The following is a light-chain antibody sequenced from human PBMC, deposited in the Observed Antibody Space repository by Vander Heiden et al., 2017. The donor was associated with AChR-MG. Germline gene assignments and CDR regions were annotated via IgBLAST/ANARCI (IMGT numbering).Light chain of an antibody. CDR1: QDIRND. Sequence: AIQMTQSPPFLSASVGDTVTLSCRASQDIRNDLGWYQYKPGKAPKLLLYASSRLQDGVPPRFSGSGSGTEFTLTISGLQPEDFAAYFCRQDVDYPFTFGPGTTVDL. J-gene: IGKJ3*01. V-gene: IGKV1-6*01. CDR3: RQDVDYPFT. CDR2: ASS.